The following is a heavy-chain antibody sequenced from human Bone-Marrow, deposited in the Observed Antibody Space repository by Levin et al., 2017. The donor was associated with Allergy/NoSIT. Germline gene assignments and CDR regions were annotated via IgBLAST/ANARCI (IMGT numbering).Heavy chain of an antibody. J-gene: IGHJ4*02. CDR3: VRGSSGWVGTDY. Sequence: GESLKISCAASGFRFSTYWMHWVRQTPGKGLVWVSCINTDESSTSYADSVKGRFTISIAHAKNTLYLQMNSLKVEDTAVYYCVRGSSGWVGTDYWGQGTLVTVSS. CDR1: GFRFSTYW. V-gene: IGHV3-74*01. CDR2: INTDESST. D-gene: IGHD6-19*01.